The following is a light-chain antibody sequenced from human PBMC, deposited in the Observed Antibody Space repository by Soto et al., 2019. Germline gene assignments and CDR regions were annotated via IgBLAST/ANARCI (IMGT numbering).Light chain of an antibody. Sequence: QSRLAQRPAVPGAAVQSITISCTGTSSDVGGYNYVSWYQQHPGKAPKLMIYDVSNRPSGVSNRFSGSKSGNAASLTISGLQAEDEADYYCSSYTSSSTRVFGTGTKVTVL. J-gene: IGLJ1*01. CDR1: SSDVGGYNY. V-gene: IGLV2-14*01. CDR3: SSYTSSSTRV. CDR2: DVS.